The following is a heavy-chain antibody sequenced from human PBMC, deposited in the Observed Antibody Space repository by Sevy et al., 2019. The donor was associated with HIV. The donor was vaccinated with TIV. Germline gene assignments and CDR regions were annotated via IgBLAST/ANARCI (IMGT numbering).Heavy chain of an antibody. V-gene: IGHV3-9*01. CDR1: GVTVDDSA. CDR3: AKARGGYRNYYYYGLDV. D-gene: IGHD3-22*01. J-gene: IGHJ6*02. Sequence: GGYLRLSCAASGVTVDDSAMHWVRQVPGKGLEWVSGISWNSASIGYADSVKGRFTISRDNVNNSLYLQMNSLRPEDTALYYCAKARGGYRNYYYYGLDVWGQGTTVTVSS. CDR2: ISWNSASI.